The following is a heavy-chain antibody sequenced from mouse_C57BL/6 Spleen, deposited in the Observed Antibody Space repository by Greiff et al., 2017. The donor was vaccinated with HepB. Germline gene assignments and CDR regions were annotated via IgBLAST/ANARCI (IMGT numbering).Heavy chain of an antibody. J-gene: IGHJ4*01. Sequence: VQLQQSGPELVKPGASVKISCKASGYAFSSSWMNWVKQRPGKGLEWIGRIYPGDGDTNYNGKFKGKATLTADNSSSTDYMQLSSLTSEDSAVYFCARSYDGYSYYAMDYWGQGTSVTVSS. V-gene: IGHV1-82*01. CDR1: GYAFSSSW. CDR3: ARSYDGYSYYAMDY. D-gene: IGHD2-3*01. CDR2: IYPGDGDT.